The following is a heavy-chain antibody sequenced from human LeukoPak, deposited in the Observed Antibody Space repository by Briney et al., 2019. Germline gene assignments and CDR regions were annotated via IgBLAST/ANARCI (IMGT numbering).Heavy chain of an antibody. CDR3: ARDGSRGNLVTAPDY. Sequence: GGSLRLSCAASGFTFSSYWMHWVRQAPGKGLEWVSSISSSSIYIYYADSVKGRFTISRDNAKNSLYLQMNSLRAEDTAVYYCARDGSRGNLVTAPDYWGQGTLVTVSS. J-gene: IGHJ4*02. CDR2: ISSSSIYI. CDR1: GFTFSSYW. V-gene: IGHV3-21*01. D-gene: IGHD2-21*02.